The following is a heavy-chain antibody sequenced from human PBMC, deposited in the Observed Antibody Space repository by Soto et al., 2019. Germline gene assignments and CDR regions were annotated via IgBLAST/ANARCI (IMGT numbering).Heavy chain of an antibody. V-gene: IGHV3-30*18. CDR3: AKALVGATLSFFDY. D-gene: IGHD1-26*01. CDR1: GFTFSSYG. Sequence: GGSLRLSCAASGFTFSSYGMHWVRQAPGKGLEWVAVISYGGSNKYYADSVKGRSTISRDNSKNTLYLQMNSLRAEDTAVYYCAKALVGATLSFFDYWGQGTLVTVSS. J-gene: IGHJ4*02. CDR2: ISYGGSNK.